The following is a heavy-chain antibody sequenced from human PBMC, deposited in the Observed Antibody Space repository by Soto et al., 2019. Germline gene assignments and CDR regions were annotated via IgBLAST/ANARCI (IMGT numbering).Heavy chain of an antibody. J-gene: IGHJ6*02. CDR2: VVGGGRST. D-gene: IGHD6-19*01. CDR1: GFTFSTYA. CDR3: AKSQQWGLPLSGGLDV. Sequence: EVQLVESGGGLVKPGGSLRLSCGASGFTFSTYAMSWVRQAPGKGLEWVSAVVGGGRSTYYADSVKGRFTISRDNSNNKLYLQMNNLRAGDTAVYYCAKSQQWGLPLSGGLDVWGRGTTVTVSS. V-gene: IGHV3-23*04.